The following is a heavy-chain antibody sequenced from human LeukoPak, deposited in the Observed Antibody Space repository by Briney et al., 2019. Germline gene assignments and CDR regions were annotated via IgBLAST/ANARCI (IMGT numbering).Heavy chain of an antibody. V-gene: IGHV4-39*07. CDR2: IYDSGST. J-gene: IGHJ4*02. Sequence: SETLSLTCTVSGVSIRSSYYYWGWIRQPPGKGLEWIGSIYDSGSTYYNPSLKSRVTISVDRSKNQFSLKLSSVTAADTAVYYCARTIQLWFDYWGQGTLVTVSS. D-gene: IGHD5-18*01. CDR3: ARTIQLWFDY. CDR1: GVSIRSSYYY.